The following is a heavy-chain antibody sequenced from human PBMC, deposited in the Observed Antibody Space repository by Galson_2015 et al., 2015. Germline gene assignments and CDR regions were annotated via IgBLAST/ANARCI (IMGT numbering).Heavy chain of an antibody. V-gene: IGHV1-46*02. Sequence: SVKVSCKASGYIFNRYHVHWVRQAPGQGLEWMGIINPSGGSTTYAQKFQGRVTMTRDTSTSTVYMELSNLRSEDTAVYYCARGDSAGTSQDCDYWGQGSLATVSS. CDR2: INPSGGST. CDR1: GYIFNRYH. CDR3: ARGDSAGTSQDCDY. D-gene: IGHD3-10*01. J-gene: IGHJ4*02.